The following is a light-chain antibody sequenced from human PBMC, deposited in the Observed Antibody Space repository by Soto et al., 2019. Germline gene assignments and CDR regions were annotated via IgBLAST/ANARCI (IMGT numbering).Light chain of an antibody. CDR2: DVN. CDR1: SSDVGGYNY. Sequence: SALTQPRSVSGSPGQSVTISCTGTSSDVGGYNYVSWYQQHPGKAPKLMIYDVNKRPSGVPDRFSGSKSGNTASLTISGLQAEDEADYYCCSYAGSYTVVFGGGTQLTVL. J-gene: IGLJ2*01. CDR3: CSYAGSYTVV. V-gene: IGLV2-11*01.